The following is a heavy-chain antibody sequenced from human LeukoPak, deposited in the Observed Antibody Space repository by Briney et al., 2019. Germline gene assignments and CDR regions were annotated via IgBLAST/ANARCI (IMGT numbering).Heavy chain of an antibody. J-gene: IGHJ6*03. CDR2: IMPLFGTA. Sequence: SVKVSCKASGGTFNSYAISWVRQAPGQGLEWMGGIMPLFGTANYAQEFQGRVTFTTDESAATAYMEVSSLRSEDTAVYYCASGSLGDGYGVGDYYQYMDVWAKGTRVT. CDR3: ASGSLGDGYGVGDYYQYMDV. CDR1: GGTFNSYA. D-gene: IGHD5-24*01. V-gene: IGHV1-69*05.